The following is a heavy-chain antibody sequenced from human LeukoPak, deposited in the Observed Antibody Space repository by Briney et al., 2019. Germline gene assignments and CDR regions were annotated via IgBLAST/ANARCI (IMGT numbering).Heavy chain of an antibody. Sequence: GGSLRLSCAASGFTFSSYWMHWVRQAPGKGLLWVSRINSDGINTSYADSVKGRFTISRDNAKNTLNLQMSSLRAEDTAVYYCARDLGQYYDTSDNWFDPWGQGTLVTVSS. CDR1: GFTFSSYW. CDR3: ARDLGQYYDTSDNWFDP. D-gene: IGHD3-22*01. J-gene: IGHJ5*02. CDR2: INSDGINT. V-gene: IGHV3-74*01.